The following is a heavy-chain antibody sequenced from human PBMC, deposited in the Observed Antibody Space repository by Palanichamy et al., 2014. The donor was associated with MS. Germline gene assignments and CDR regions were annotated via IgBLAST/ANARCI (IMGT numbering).Heavy chain of an antibody. CDR3: ARMSMTNYGSTSDGLDI. CDR1: GGSISSTSYY. CDR2: IYYAGST. V-gene: IGHV4-39*01. Sequence: QLQLQESGPGLVKPSETLSLTCTVSGGSISSTSYYWGWIRQPPGKGLEWIASIYYAGSTYYNSSLKSRVTISIDTSKNQFSLKLSSVTAADTAVYYCARMSMTNYGSTSDGLDIWGPGTMVTVSS. J-gene: IGHJ3*02. D-gene: IGHD3-10*01.